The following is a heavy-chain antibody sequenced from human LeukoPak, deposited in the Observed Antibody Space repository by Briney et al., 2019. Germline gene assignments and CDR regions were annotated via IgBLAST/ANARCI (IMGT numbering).Heavy chain of an antibody. CDR2: IYHSEST. Sequence: SETLSLTCAVSGYSISSGYYWGWIQQPPGKGLEWIGSIYHSESTYYNPSLKSRVTISVDTSKNQFSLKLSSVTAADTAVYYCARSRYYDFWSGYSSGIDYWGQGTLVTVSS. D-gene: IGHD3-3*01. CDR3: ARSRYYDFWSGYSSGIDY. V-gene: IGHV4-38-2*01. CDR1: GYSISSGYY. J-gene: IGHJ4*02.